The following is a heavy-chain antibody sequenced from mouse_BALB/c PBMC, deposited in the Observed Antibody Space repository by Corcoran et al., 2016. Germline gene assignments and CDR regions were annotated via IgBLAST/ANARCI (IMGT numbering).Heavy chain of an antibody. D-gene: IGHD1-1*01. CDR2: ISYDGSN. Sequence: DVQLQESGPGLVKPSQSLSLTCSVTGYSITSGYYWNWIRQFQGNKLEWMGYISYDGSNNYNPSLKNRISITRDTSKNQFFLKLNSVTTEDTATYYCARDGSSYDYWGQGTTLTVSS. CDR1: GYSITSGYY. J-gene: IGHJ2*01. V-gene: IGHV3-6*02. CDR3: ARDGSSYDY.